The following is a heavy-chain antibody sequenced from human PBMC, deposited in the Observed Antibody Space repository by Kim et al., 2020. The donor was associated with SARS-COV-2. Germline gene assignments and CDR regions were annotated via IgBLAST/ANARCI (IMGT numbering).Heavy chain of an antibody. Sequence: SETLSLTCTVSGYSISSGYYWGWIRQPPGKGLEWIGSIYHSGSTYYNPSLKSRVTISVDTSKNQFSLKLSSVTAADTAVYYCARDRLGVRGVITETGYWGQGTLVTVSS. CDR2: IYHSGST. V-gene: IGHV4-38-2*02. CDR1: GYSISSGYY. J-gene: IGHJ4*02. CDR3: ARDRLGVRGVITETGY. D-gene: IGHD3-10*01.